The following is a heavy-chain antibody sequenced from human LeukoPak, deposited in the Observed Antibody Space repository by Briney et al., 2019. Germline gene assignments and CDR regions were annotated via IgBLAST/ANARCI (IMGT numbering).Heavy chain of an antibody. CDR3: SYSSSFINWFDP. CDR1: GFTFSSYG. CDR2: ISYDGSNK. J-gene: IGHJ5*02. Sequence: GGSLRLSCAASGFTFSSYGMHWVRQAPGKGLEWVAVISYDGSNKYYADSVKGRFTISRDNSKNTLYLQMNSLRAEDTAVYYCSYSSSFINWFDPWGQGTLVTVFS. D-gene: IGHD6-13*01. V-gene: IGHV3-30*03.